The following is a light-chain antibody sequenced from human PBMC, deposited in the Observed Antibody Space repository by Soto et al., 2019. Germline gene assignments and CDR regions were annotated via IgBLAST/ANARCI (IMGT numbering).Light chain of an antibody. Sequence: DIQMTQSPSTLSASVGDRVTITCRASQSIGDWLAWYQQSPGKAPNLLIYKASTLESGVPSRFSSSGSGTEFTLAINSLHPDDFATYYCQKYNTYTLTFGGGTKVEIK. CDR1: QSIGDW. V-gene: IGKV1-5*03. J-gene: IGKJ4*01. CDR3: QKYNTYTLT. CDR2: KAS.